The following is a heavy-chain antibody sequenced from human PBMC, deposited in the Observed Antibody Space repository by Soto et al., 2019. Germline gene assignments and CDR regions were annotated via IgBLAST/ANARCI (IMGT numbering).Heavy chain of an antibody. Sequence: QVQLVQSGAEVKKPGSLVKVSCKTSGGTFSNDIITWVRQAPGQGLEWMGRIIPLLDVADYAQMFQGRVTITPDKSTGTAYMELNSLRSEDTAVYYCARDSPIGSTFSGYDAIDYWGQGTLVTVSS. CDR1: GGTFSNDI. J-gene: IGHJ4*02. D-gene: IGHD5-12*01. CDR2: IIPLLDVA. CDR3: ARDSPIGSTFSGYDAIDY. V-gene: IGHV1-69*08.